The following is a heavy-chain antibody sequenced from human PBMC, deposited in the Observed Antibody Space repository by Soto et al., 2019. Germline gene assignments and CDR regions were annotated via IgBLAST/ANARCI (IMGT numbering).Heavy chain of an antibody. D-gene: IGHD3-22*01. CDR1: GFTFNSSA. V-gene: IGHV1-58*01. CDR2: IVVGSGNT. CDR3: AAPVYYDSSGPTDYYYYGMDV. J-gene: IGHJ6*02. Sequence: SVKVSCKASGFTFNSSAVQWVRQARGQRLEWIGWIVVGSGNTNYAQKFQERVTITRDMSTSTAYMELSSLRSEDTAVYYCAAPVYYDSSGPTDYYYYGMDVWGQGTTVTVSS.